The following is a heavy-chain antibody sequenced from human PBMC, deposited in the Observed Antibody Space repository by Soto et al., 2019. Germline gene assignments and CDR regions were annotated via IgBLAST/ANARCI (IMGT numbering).Heavy chain of an antibody. D-gene: IGHD4-17*01. Sequence: ASVKVSCKASGYTFTGYYMHWVRQAPGQGLEWMGWINPNSGGTNYAQKFQGRVTMTRDTSISTAYMELSRLRSDDTAVYYCARGFFRTVPHPKRFDYCGQGTLITVCS. CDR1: GYTFTGYY. CDR2: INPNSGGT. CDR3: ARGFFRTVPHPKRFDY. V-gene: IGHV1-2*02. J-gene: IGHJ4*02.